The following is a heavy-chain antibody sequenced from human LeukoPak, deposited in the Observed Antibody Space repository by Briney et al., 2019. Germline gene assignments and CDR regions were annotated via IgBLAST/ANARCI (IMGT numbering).Heavy chain of an antibody. J-gene: IGHJ6*02. V-gene: IGHV6-1*01. Sequence: PSQTLSLTCAISGDSVSSNSAAWNWIRQSPSRGLEWLGRTYYRSEWYNDYEVSVKSRITINPDTSKNQFSLQLNSVTPEDTAMYYCVRDRYYDSSGYSYGMDVWGQGTTVTVSS. CDR3: VRDRYYDSSGYSYGMDV. CDR2: TYYRSEWYN. CDR1: GDSVSSNSAA. D-gene: IGHD3-22*01.